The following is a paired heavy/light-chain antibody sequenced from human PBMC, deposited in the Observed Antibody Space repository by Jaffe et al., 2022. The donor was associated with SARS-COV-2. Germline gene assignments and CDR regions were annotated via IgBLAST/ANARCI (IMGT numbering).Light chain of an antibody. CDR3: YSTDSSGDHRV. V-gene: IGLV3-10*01. CDR2: DDS. Sequence: SYELTQPPSVSVSPGQTARITCSGDALPKKYAYWYQQKSGQAPVLVISDDSKRPSGIPERFSGSSSGTTATLTISGAQVEDEADYYCYSTDSSGDHRVFGGGTKLTVL. J-gene: IGLJ2*01. CDR1: ALPKKY.
Heavy chain of an antibody. D-gene: IGHD6-19*01. J-gene: IGHJ5*02. V-gene: IGHV2-26*01. CDR3: ARTRYSSGWTHNWFDP. CDR2: IFPNDEK. Sequence: QVTLKESGPVLVKPTETLTLTCTVSGFSLSNGRMGVSWIRQPPGKALEWLAHIFPNDEKSYSTSLKSRLTISKDTSKSQVVLTMTNMDPVDTATYYCARTRYSSGWTHNWFDPWGQGTLVTVSS. CDR1: GFSLSNGRMG.